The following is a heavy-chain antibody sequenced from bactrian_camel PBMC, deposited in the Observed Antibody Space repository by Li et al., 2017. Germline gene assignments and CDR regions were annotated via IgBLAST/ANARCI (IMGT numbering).Heavy chain of an antibody. V-gene: IGHV3S54*01. J-gene: IGHJ4*01. D-gene: IGHD1*01. CDR1: GIINAPLC. CDR3: AAIPMRSSVAARSGGYCSFVSPSFYLY. CDR2: IYTGADNP. Sequence: HVQLVESGGGLVQPGGSLRLSCAASGIINAPLCVGWFRQVPGRQREGVASIYTGADNPQYADSVKGRFAVSQDLNKNTVYLEMNILKPEDTSMYYCAAIPMRSSVAARSGGYCSFVSPSFYLYWGQGTQVTVS.